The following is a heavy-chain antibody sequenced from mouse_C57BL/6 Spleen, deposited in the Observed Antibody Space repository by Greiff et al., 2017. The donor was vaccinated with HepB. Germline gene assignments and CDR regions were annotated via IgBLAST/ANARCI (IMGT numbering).Heavy chain of an antibody. CDR1: GYAFSSSW. V-gene: IGHV1-82*01. J-gene: IGHJ1*03. Sequence: VQLQQSGPELVKPGASVKISCKASGYAFSSSWMNWVKQRPGKGLEWIGRIYPGDGDTNYNGKFKGKATMTADKSSSTAYMQLSSLPSEDSAVYFGARWGSYWYFDVWGTGTTVTVSS. CDR3: ARWGSYWYFDV. CDR2: IYPGDGDT.